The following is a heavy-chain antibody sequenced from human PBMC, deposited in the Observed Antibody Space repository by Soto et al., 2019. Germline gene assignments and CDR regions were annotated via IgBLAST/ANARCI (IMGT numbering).Heavy chain of an antibody. V-gene: IGHV1-2*02. Sequence: QVQLVQSGAEVKKPGAAVKVSCKASGYTFSGYYMHWVRQAPGQGLEWMGWINTLSGDTSFPQKFQGRLAMTRDTSIDTAFMEVSRLTSDDTAIYYCARSLLNVILPLAYWGQGTLVSVSS. CDR3: ARSLLNVILPLAY. CDR1: GYTFSGYY. D-gene: IGHD3-3*02. CDR2: INTLSGDT. J-gene: IGHJ4*02.